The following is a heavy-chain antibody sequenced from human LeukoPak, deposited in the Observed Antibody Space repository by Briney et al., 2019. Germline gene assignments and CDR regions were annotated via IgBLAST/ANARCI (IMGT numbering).Heavy chain of an antibody. CDR1: GYTFTGYY. V-gene: IGHV1-2*02. CDR3: AREAITMVRGASPWVDY. D-gene: IGHD3-10*01. CDR2: INPNSGGT. J-gene: IGHJ4*02. Sequence: GASVKVSCKASGYTFTGYYMHWVRRAPGQGLEWMGWINPNSGGTNYAQKFQGRVTMTRDTSISTAYMELSRLRSDDTAVYYCAREAITMVRGASPWVDYWGQGTLVTVSS.